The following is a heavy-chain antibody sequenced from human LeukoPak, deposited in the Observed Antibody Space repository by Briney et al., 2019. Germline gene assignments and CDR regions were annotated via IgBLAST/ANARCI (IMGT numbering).Heavy chain of an antibody. V-gene: IGHV3-7*05. J-gene: IGHJ4*02. CDR3: ARNRGPGGGYFDY. CDR2: IKPDGSVK. D-gene: IGHD1/OR15-1a*01. Sequence: GGSLRLSCSGFTFSSYWMSWVRQAPGRGLQWVANIKPDGSVKSYADSVKGRFTISGDNSKNSLYLQVNSLRAEDTAVYYCARNRGPGGGYFDYWGQGTLVTVSS. CDR1: GFTFSSYW.